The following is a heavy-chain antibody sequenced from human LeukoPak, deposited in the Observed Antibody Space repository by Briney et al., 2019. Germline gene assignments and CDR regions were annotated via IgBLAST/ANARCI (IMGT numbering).Heavy chain of an antibody. D-gene: IGHD3-22*01. J-gene: IGHJ5*02. Sequence: NSGESLKISCKGSGYSFTSYWIGLVRQMPGKGLEWMGIIYPGDSDTRYSPSFQGQVTISADKSISTAYLQWSSLKASDTAMYYCARISGDSSGYYYGWFDPWGQGTLVTVSS. V-gene: IGHV5-51*01. CDR2: IYPGDSDT. CDR1: GYSFTSYW. CDR3: ARISGDSSGYYYGWFDP.